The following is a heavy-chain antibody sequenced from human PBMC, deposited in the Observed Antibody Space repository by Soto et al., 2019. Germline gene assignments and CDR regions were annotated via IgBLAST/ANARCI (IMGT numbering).Heavy chain of an antibody. CDR2: ISSSSSST. CDR3: ASLYSSSWYYRTYGMDV. CDR1: GFTFSDYY. D-gene: IGHD6-13*01. V-gene: IGHV3-11*05. J-gene: IGHJ6*02. Sequence: QVQLVESGGGLVKPGGSLRLSCAASGFTFSDYYMSWIRQAPGKGLEWVSYISSSSSSTNYADSVKGRFTISRDNAKNSLYLQINSLRAEDTAVYYCASLYSSSWYYRTYGMDVWGQGTTVTVSS.